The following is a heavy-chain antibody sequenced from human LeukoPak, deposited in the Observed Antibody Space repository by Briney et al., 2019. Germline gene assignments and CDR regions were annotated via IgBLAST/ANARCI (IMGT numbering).Heavy chain of an antibody. J-gene: IGHJ4*02. V-gene: IGHV5-51*01. CDR1: GYSFSNYW. CDR2: IYPGDSDT. CDR3: ARRGCSGGRCYDY. Sequence: GESLKISCKGSGYSFSNYWIGWVRQMPGKGLEWMGIIYPGDSDTRYSPSFEGQVTISVGKSISTAYLQWSSLKASDTAIYYCARRGCSGGRCYDYWGQGTLVTVSS. D-gene: IGHD2-15*01.